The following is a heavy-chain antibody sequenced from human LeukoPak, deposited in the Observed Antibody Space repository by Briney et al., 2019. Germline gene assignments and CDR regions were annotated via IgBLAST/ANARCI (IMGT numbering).Heavy chain of an antibody. D-gene: IGHD2-8*01. CDR1: GYTFTTYG. J-gene: IGHJ4*02. CDR2: ISGYNGDT. CDR3: ARDRRYCENGECYMGGGY. Sequence: EASVKVSCKASGYTFTTYGISWVRQAPGQGLEWMGWISGYNGDTNYAQNFQVRVTMTTETSTSTAYMELRSLRSDDTAVYYCARDRRYCENGECYMGGGYWGQGTLVIVSS. V-gene: IGHV1-18*01.